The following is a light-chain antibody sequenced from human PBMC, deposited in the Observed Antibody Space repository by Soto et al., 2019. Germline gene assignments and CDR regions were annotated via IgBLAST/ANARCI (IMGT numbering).Light chain of an antibody. V-gene: IGLV1-51*02. CDR1: SSNIESNY. CDR2: VNN. Sequence: QSVLTQPPSLSAAPGQKVTVSCSGRSSNIESNYVSWFQQPPGTAPNLLIYVNNKRPSGIPDRFSASKSGTSATLVITGLQTGDEADYFCGAWDISLSAYVFGTGTKVTVL. J-gene: IGLJ1*01. CDR3: GAWDISLSAYV.